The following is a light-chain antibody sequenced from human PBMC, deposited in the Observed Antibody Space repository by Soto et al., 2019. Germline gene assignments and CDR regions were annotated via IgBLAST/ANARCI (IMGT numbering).Light chain of an antibody. V-gene: IGKV3-20*01. J-gene: IGKJ5*01. Sequence: PGERATLSCRASRSVTNNYLAWHQQKPGQTPRLLIYGASSRAAGIPDRFSGSESGTDFTLTISRLEPEEFAVYYCQQHGSSPITFGQGTRLEIK. CDR2: GAS. CDR3: QQHGSSPIT. CDR1: RSVTNNY.